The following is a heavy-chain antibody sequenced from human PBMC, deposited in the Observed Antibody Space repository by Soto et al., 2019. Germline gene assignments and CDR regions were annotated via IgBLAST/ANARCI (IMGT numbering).Heavy chain of an antibody. V-gene: IGHV1-69*14. J-gene: IGHJ4*02. CDR3: VKVVAIPGYPDN. D-gene: IGHD5-12*01. CDR2: IVPTVDTS. Sequence: QVQLVQSGAEVRQPASSVKVSCKTSGATFSSYAITWVRQAPGQGLEWMGGIVPTVDTSTYAQKFQGRVTITADKFTNTIYKELSSLRSADTAVYYCVKVVAIPGYPDNWGQGTLVTVSS. CDR1: GATFSSYA.